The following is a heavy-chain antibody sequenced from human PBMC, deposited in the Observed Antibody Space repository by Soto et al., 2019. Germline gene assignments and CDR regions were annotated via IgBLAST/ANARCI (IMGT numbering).Heavy chain of an antibody. Sequence: GGSLRLSCSASGFTFSSYAMHWVRQAPGKGLEYVSAISSNGGSTYYADFVKGRFTISRDNSKNTLYLQMSSLRAEDTAVYYCVKSYYDSSGYLNYYYYYGMDVWGQGTTVTVSS. J-gene: IGHJ6*02. CDR2: ISSNGGST. CDR3: VKSYYDSSGYLNYYYYYGMDV. V-gene: IGHV3-64D*08. CDR1: GFTFSSYA. D-gene: IGHD3-22*01.